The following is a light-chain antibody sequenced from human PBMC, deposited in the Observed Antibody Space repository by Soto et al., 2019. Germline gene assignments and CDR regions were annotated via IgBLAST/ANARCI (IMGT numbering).Light chain of an antibody. CDR3: HQYYTWPRT. J-gene: IGKJ1*01. CDR2: DAS. Sequence: EIVMTPSPATLSASLVERATLSCRASQSVSIYLAWYQQTPGQAPRLLIYDASSRATGIPSRFSGSGSGTEFTLTISSLQSEDIAVYYCHQYYTWPRTFGQGTKVDIK. V-gene: IGKV3-15*01. CDR1: QSVSIY.